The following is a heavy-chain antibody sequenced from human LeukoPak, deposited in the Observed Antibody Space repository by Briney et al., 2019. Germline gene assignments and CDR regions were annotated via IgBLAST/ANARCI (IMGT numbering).Heavy chain of an antibody. CDR2: IYYSGST. CDR1: GGSISSSSYY. V-gene: IGHV4-39*01. CDR3: AEGRYFDWLDDAFDI. J-gene: IGHJ3*02. D-gene: IGHD3-9*01. Sequence: SETLSLTCTVSGGSISSSSYYLGWIRQPPGKWLGWIGSIYYSGSTYYNPSLKSRVTISVDTSKNQFSLKLSSVTAADTAVYYCAEGRYFDWLDDAFDIWGQGTMVTVSS.